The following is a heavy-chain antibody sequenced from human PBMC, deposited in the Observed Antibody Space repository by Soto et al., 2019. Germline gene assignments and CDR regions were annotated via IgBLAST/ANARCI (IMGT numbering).Heavy chain of an antibody. V-gene: IGHV3-23*01. CDR2: ISGSGGST. D-gene: IGHD5-12*01. CDR3: ARDRRDGYNFDS. Sequence: GGSRRLSCAGSGGTFSTDAMSGVRQAPGKGMEWVAAISGSGGSTYYADSVKGRFTISRENSKNTLYLQMNSLRAEDAAVYYCARDRRDGYNFDSWGQGP. J-gene: IGHJ5*01. CDR1: GGTFSTDA.